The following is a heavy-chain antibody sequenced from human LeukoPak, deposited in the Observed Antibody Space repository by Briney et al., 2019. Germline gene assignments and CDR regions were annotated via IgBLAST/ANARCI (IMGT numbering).Heavy chain of an antibody. CDR2: INHSGST. V-gene: IGHV4-34*01. J-gene: IGHJ2*01. D-gene: IGHD1-14*01. CDR1: GGSFSGYY. Sequence: SETLSLTCAVYGGSFSGYYWNWIRQPPGKGLEWIGEINHSGSTNYNPSLKSRVTISVDTSKKQFSLRLTSVTAADTAVYYCARRPPRPNENREDWYFDLWGRGTLVTASS. CDR3: ARRPPRPNENREDWYFDL.